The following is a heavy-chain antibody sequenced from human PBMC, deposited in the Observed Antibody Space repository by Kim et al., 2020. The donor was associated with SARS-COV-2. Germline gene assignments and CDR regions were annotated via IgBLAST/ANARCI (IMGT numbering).Heavy chain of an antibody. V-gene: IGHV3-15*01. Sequence: GGSLRLSCAASGFTFSNAWMSWVRQAPGKGLEWVGRIKSKTDGGTTDYAAPVKGRFTISRDDSKNTLYLQMNSLKTEDTAVYYCTTGRFGELLLIDYWGQGTLVTVSS. CDR3: TTGRFGELLLIDY. D-gene: IGHD3-10*01. J-gene: IGHJ4*02. CDR1: GFTFSNAW. CDR2: IKSKTDGGTT.